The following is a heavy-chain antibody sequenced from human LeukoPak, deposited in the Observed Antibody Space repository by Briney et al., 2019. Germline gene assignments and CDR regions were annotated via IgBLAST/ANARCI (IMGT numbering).Heavy chain of an antibody. D-gene: IGHD1-26*01. CDR3: AKSIVGAAGDYHWYFDL. Sequence: SETLSLTCTVSGGSISSGGYYWSWIRQLPGKGLEWIGYIYYSGSTYYNPSLKSRVTISVDTSKNQFSLKLSSVTAADTAVYYCAKSIVGAAGDYHWYFDLWGRGTTVTVSS. CDR1: GGSISSGGYY. CDR2: IYYSGST. J-gene: IGHJ2*01. V-gene: IGHV4-31*03.